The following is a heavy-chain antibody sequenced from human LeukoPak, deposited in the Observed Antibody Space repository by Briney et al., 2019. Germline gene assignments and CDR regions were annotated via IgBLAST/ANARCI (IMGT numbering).Heavy chain of an antibody. CDR1: GGSISSSSYY. Sequence: SETLSLTCTVSGGSISSSSYYWGWIRQPPGKGLEWIGSIFYSGSTYYKASLKSRLTISVDASKNQFSLKLNSVTAADTAVYYCARDLSHQETAAFDIWGQGTMVTVSS. D-gene: IGHD1-14*01. J-gene: IGHJ3*02. CDR2: IFYSGST. V-gene: IGHV4-39*02. CDR3: ARDLSHQETAAFDI.